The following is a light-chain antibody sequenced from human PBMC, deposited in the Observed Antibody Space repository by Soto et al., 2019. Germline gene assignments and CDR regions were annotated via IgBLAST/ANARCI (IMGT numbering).Light chain of an antibody. J-gene: IGKJ4*01. V-gene: IGKV2-28*01. Sequence: DIVMTQSPRSLPVTPGEPASISCRSSQSLLHSSGYNYLDWYLQKPGQSPQLLIHLGSNRASGVPDRFSGSGSGTDGTLKISRVEAEDVGVYFGMQALQAPLTFGGGTKVELK. CDR3: MQALQAPLT. CDR1: QSLLHSSGYNY. CDR2: LGS.